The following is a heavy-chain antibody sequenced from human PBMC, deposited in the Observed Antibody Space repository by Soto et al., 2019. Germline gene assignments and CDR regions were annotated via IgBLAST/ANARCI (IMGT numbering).Heavy chain of an antibody. J-gene: IGHJ2*01. CDR1: GLSVSSNY. D-gene: IGHD5-18*01. CDR2: IYSSGNI. V-gene: IGHV3-53*02. CDR3: ATGIKAVVRSWYFDL. Sequence: EVQLVETGGDLIQPGGSLRLSCAASGLSVSSNYMRWVRQAPGRGLEWVSVIYSSGNIYYRDSVKGRFTISRDNSKNTLYLQMNSLRDEDTAVYYCATGIKAVVRSWYFDLWGRGTLVTVSS.